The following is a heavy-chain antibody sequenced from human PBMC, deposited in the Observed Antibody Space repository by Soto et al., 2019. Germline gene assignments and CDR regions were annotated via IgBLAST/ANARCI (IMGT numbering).Heavy chain of an antibody. J-gene: IGHJ4*02. CDR2: ISAYNHNT. CDR3: ARDSLYYSDSSGYYQDY. D-gene: IGHD3-22*01. V-gene: IGHV1-18*01. CDR1: GYTFTTYG. Sequence: QVQLVQSGAEVKKPGASVKVSCKASGYTFTTYGISWVRQAPGQGLEWMGWISAYNHNTNYAQKLQGRVTMTTDTSTSTTYRDLRSLRSDDTAVYYCARDSLYYSDSSGYYQDYWGQGTLVTVSS.